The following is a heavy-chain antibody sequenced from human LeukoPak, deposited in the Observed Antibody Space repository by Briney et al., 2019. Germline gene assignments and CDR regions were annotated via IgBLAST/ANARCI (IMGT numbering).Heavy chain of an antibody. J-gene: IGHJ4*02. CDR1: GFTFSNYA. CDR2: ISHDGINT. D-gene: IGHD6-25*01. V-gene: IGHV3-30*03. CDR3: ATWAGTTAGFSGPFDF. Sequence: GGSLRLSCAASGFTFSNYAMHWVRQDSGRGLDWVAVISHDGINTYYADSVKGRFTISRDDAKNSLYLQMNSLRREDTAVYYCATWAGTTAGFSGPFDFWGLGTLVTVSS.